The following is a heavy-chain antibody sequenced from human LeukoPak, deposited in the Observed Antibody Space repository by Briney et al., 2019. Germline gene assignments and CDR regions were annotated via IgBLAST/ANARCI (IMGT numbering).Heavy chain of an antibody. CDR1: GYTFTSYY. V-gene: IGHV1-46*01. Sequence: GASVKVSCKASGYTFTSYYMHWVRQAPGQGLEWMAIINPSGGSTSYPQKFQARVTMTTATSTSTAYMELRSLRSDDTAVYYCARHQKVGISDSELFAQPTPPYNWFDPWGQGTLVTVSS. CDR2: INPSGGST. CDR3: ARHQKVGISDSELFAQPTPPYNWFDP. J-gene: IGHJ5*02. D-gene: IGHD2-21*01.